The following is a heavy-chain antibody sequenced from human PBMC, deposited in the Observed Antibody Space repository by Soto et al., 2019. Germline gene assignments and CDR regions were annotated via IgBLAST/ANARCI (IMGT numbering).Heavy chain of an antibody. CDR1: GFTFSSYG. CDR2: ISYDGSNT. CDR3: AKGGITGTLREWFDS. V-gene: IGHV3-30*18. Sequence: PGGSLRLSCAASGFTFSSYGMHWVRQAPGKGLEWVAVISYDGSNTYYADSVKGRFTISRDNSKNTLYLQMNSLRAEDTAVYYCAKGGITGTLREWFDSWGQGTLVTVSS. J-gene: IGHJ5*01. D-gene: IGHD1-20*01.